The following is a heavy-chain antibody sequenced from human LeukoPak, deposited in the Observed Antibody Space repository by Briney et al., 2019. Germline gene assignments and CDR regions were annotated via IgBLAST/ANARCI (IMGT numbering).Heavy chain of an antibody. CDR3: AGGGIAVATDAFDI. Sequence: GRSLRLSCAASGFILDDYAMHWVRQPPGKGLEWVSSISWNSGNIGYADSVKGRLTISRDNANNSLYLQMNSLRADDTAVYYCAGGGIAVATDAFDIWGQGTMVTVSS. CDR1: GFILDDYA. J-gene: IGHJ3*02. CDR2: ISWNSGNI. D-gene: IGHD6-19*01. V-gene: IGHV3-9*01.